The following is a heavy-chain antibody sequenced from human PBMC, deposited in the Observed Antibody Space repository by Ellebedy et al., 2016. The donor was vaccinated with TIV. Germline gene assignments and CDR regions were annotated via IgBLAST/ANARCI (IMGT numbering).Heavy chain of an antibody. J-gene: IGHJ6*02. V-gene: IGHV3-21*01. CDR1: GFALSDYN. CDR2: ISSRSTYI. Sequence: PGGSLRLSCRASGFALSDYNMNWVRQAPGKGLQWISSISSRSTYIYYADSLKGRFPVSRDNAKNSLYLQINSLRAEDTAVYYCARGESTYGMDVWGQGTTVTVSS. CDR3: ARGESTYGMDV. D-gene: IGHD3-16*01.